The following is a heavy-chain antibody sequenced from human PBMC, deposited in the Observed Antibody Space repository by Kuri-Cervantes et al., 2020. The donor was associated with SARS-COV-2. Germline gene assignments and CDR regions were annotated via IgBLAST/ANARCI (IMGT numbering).Heavy chain of an antibody. D-gene: IGHD3-3*01. V-gene: IGHV1-2*02. CDR2: INPNSGGT. Sequence: ASVKVSCKASGYTFTGYYMHWVRQAPGQGLEWMGWINPNSGGTNYAQKFQGRVTMTRDTSISTAYMELSSLRSEDTAVYYCARDRGSLEPRWDTIFGVVINSDAFDIWGQGTMVTVSS. J-gene: IGHJ3*02. CDR3: ARDRGSLEPRWDTIFGVVINSDAFDI. CDR1: GYTFTGYY.